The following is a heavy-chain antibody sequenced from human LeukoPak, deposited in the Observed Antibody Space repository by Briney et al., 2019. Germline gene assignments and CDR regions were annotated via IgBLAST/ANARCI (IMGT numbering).Heavy chain of an antibody. J-gene: IGHJ4*02. CDR2: IKQDGSEK. CDR3: ARGSAEGSYYGY. Sequence: GGSLRLSCAASGFTFSSYAMSWVRQAPGKGLEWVANIKQDGSEKYYVDSVKGRFTISRDNAKNSLYLQMNSLRAEDTAVYYCARGSAEGSYYGYWGQGTLVTVSS. D-gene: IGHD1-26*01. CDR1: GFTFSSYA. V-gene: IGHV3-7*03.